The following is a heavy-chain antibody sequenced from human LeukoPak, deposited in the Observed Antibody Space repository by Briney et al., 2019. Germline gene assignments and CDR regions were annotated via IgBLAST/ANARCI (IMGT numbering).Heavy chain of an antibody. J-gene: IGHJ6*03. CDR3: TRDLNGDPYYYLDV. Sequence: GGSLRLSCAGSGFSFNNYLMHWVRQAPGKGLVWVSRINTDGSHSMYADSVKGRFSISRDNTKNTLYLQMNSLRVEDTAVYYCTRDLNGDPYYYLDVWGKGTTVTVSS. V-gene: IGHV3-74*03. D-gene: IGHD4-17*01. CDR2: INTDGSHS. CDR1: GFSFNNYL.